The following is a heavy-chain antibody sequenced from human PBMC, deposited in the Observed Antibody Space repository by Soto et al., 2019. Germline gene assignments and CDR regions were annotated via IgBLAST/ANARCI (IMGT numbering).Heavy chain of an antibody. Sequence: QITLKESGPTLVRPTQTLTLTCTFSGFSLSTSGLGVGWIRQPPGKALEWLALIYWNDDKRYSPSLKARLTITQDTTKNQVVLTVTNMDTVDTATYYCAHRHSGWYLFDYWGQGTLVTVSS. CDR3: AHRHSGWYLFDY. CDR2: IYWNDDK. V-gene: IGHV2-5*01. J-gene: IGHJ4*02. CDR1: GFSLSTSGLG. D-gene: IGHD6-19*01.